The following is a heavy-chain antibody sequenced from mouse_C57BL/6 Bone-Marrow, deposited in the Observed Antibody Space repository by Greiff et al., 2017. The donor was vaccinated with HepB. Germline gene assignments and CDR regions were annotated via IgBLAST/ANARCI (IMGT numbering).Heavy chain of an antibody. CDR1: GYTFTSYW. V-gene: IGHV1-64*01. Sequence: QVQLQQPGAELVKPGASVKLSCKASGYTFTSYWMHWVKQRPGQGLEWIGMIHPNSGSTNYNEKFKSKATLTVDKSSSTAYMQLSRLTSEDSAVYYCARDYYGSWDFDVWGTGTTVTVSS. D-gene: IGHD1-1*01. CDR3: ARDYYGSWDFDV. J-gene: IGHJ1*03. CDR2: IHPNSGST.